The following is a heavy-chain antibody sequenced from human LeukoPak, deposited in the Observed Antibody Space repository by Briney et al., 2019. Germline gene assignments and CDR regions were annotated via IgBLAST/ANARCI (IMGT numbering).Heavy chain of an antibody. J-gene: IGHJ4*02. CDR1: GYTLTELS. V-gene: IGHV1-24*01. Sequence: VASVKVSCKVSGYTLTELSMHWVRQAPGKGLEWMGGFDPEDGETIYAQKFQGRVTITADESTSTAYMELSSLRSEDTAVYYCARSVDYYDSSGYYYDWGQGTLVTVSS. D-gene: IGHD3-22*01. CDR2: FDPEDGET. CDR3: ARSVDYYDSSGYYYD.